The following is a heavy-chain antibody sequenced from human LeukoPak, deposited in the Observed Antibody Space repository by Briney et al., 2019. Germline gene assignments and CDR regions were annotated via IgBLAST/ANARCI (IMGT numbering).Heavy chain of an antibody. CDR3: ASGAYCGGDCYSGAFDI. V-gene: IGHV5-51*01. CDR1: GYSFTNYW. J-gene: IGHJ3*02. CDR2: IYPGDSDT. Sequence: GVSLKISCKGSGYSFTNYWIGWVRQMPGKGLEWMGIIYPGDSDTRYSPSFQGQVTISADKSISTAYLQWRSLKASDTAMYYCASGAYCGGDCYSGAFDIWGQGTMVTVSS. D-gene: IGHD2-21*02.